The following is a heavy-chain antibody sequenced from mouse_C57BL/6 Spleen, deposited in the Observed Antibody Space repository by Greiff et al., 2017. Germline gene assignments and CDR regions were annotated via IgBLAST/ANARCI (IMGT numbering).Heavy chain of an antibody. V-gene: IGHV1-85*01. Sequence: QVQLQQSGPELVKPGASVKLSCKASGYTFTSYDINWVKQRPGQGLEWIGWIYPRDGSTKYNEKFKGKATVTVDTSSSTAYMELHRLTSEDSAVYFCARRGGAAQATRYYAMDYWGQGTSVTVSS. CDR3: ARRGGAAQATRYYAMDY. J-gene: IGHJ4*01. D-gene: IGHD3-2*02. CDR1: GYTFTSYD. CDR2: IYPRDGST.